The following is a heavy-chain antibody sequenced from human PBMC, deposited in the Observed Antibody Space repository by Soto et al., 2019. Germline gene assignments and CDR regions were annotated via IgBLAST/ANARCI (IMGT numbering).Heavy chain of an antibody. J-gene: IGHJ4*02. CDR2: ISAYNGNT. D-gene: IGHD6-19*01. Sequence: QVQLVQSGAEVKKPGASVKVSCKASGYTFTSYGISWVRQAPGPGLEWMGWISAYNGNTNYAQKPQGRVTMTTDTSTSTAYMELRSLRSDVTAVYYCARDKNTYSSGWPDVYLGQGTLVTVST. CDR1: GYTFTSYG. V-gene: IGHV1-18*01. CDR3: ARDKNTYSSGWPDVY.